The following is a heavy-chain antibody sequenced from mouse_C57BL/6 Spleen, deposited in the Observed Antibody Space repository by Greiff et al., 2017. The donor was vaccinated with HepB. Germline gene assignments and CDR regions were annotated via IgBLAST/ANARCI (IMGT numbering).Heavy chain of an antibody. CDR1: GYTFTSYW. Sequence: QVQLKQSGAELVKPGASVKLSCKASGYTFTSYWMHWVKQRPGQGLEWIGMIHPNSGSTNYNEKFKSKATLTVDKSSSTAYMQLSSLTSEDSAVYYCARYYYSNSYAMDYWGQGTSVTVSS. D-gene: IGHD2-5*01. V-gene: IGHV1-64*01. CDR2: IHPNSGST. CDR3: ARYYYSNSYAMDY. J-gene: IGHJ4*01.